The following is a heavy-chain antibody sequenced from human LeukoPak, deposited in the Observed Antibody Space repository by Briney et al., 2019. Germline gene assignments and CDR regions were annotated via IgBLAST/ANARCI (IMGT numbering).Heavy chain of an antibody. Sequence: GGSLRLSCAASGFTFSSYAMSWVRQAPGKGLEWVSTISGSGGSTYYADSVKGRFTISRDNSKNTLYPQMNSLRAEDTAVYYCAKTPRYCSGTSCYAGYFDYWGQGTLVTVSS. CDR2: ISGSGGST. J-gene: IGHJ4*02. CDR1: GFTFSSYA. D-gene: IGHD2-2*01. CDR3: AKTPRYCSGTSCYAGYFDY. V-gene: IGHV3-23*01.